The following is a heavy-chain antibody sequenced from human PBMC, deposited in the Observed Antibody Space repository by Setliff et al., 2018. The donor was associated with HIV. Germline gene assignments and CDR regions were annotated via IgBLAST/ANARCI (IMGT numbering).Heavy chain of an antibody. CDR2: IIPFFGSA. V-gene: IGHV1-69*13. CDR3: ARRHFYDSSGQVWAFDI. J-gene: IGHJ3*02. Sequence: ASVTVSCQASGGTFRLYAINWVRQAPGQGLEWMGGIIPFFGSANYAQKFQGRLTITADASSSTAYMDLSSLTSEDTAVYYCARRHFYDSSGQVWAFDIWGQGTMVTVSS. CDR1: GGTFRLYA. D-gene: IGHD3-22*01.